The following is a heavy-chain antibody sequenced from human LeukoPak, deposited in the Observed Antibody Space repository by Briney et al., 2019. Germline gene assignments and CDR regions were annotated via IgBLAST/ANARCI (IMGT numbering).Heavy chain of an antibody. Sequence: GGSLRLSCAASGFTFSSYGMHWVRQAPGKGLEWVAVIWYDGSNKYYADSVKGRFTISRDNSKNTLYLQMNSLRAEDTAVYYCAREAGYCRSTSCYVGDYFDYWGQGTLVTVSS. CDR1: GFTFSSYG. V-gene: IGHV3-33*01. J-gene: IGHJ4*02. CDR2: IWYDGSNK. D-gene: IGHD2-2*01. CDR3: AREAGYCRSTSCYVGDYFDY.